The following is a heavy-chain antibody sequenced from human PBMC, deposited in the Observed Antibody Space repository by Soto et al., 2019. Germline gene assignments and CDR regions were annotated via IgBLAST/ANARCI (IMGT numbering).Heavy chain of an antibody. J-gene: IGHJ4*02. Sequence: PSETLSLTCTVSVGSVRSSSYYWGWIRQPPGKGLEWIASIYYSGRTHNNPALKSRVTMSIDTYTNQFSLKMNSVTAADTAIYYCARQEGGAAADPPFAYGGKGPLVTVPS. D-gene: IGHD6-13*01. CDR2: IYYSGRT. CDR3: ARQEGGAAADPPFAY. CDR1: VGSVRSSSYY. V-gene: IGHV4-39*01.